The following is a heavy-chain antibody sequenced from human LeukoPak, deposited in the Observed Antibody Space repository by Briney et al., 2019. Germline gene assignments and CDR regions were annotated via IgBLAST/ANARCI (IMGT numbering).Heavy chain of an antibody. D-gene: IGHD5-12*01. CDR2: LYYSGST. J-gene: IGHJ4*02. CDR3: ARLYSGYDARQYYFDY. V-gene: IGHV4-30-4*01. CDR1: GCSISSGDYY. Sequence: SQTLSLTCTVSGCSISSGDYYWSWIRQPPGKDLEWIGYLYYSGSTYYNPSLKSRVTISVDTSKNQFSLKLSSVTAADTAVYYCARLYSGYDARQYYFDYWGQGTLVTVSS.